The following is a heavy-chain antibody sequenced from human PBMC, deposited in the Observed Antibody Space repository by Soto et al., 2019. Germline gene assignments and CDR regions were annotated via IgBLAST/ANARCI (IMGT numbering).Heavy chain of an antibody. J-gene: IGHJ6*02. CDR3: ARVLIRFLDWIPENYYCGMDV. CDR1: GHSFTACH. D-gene: IGHD3-3*01. Sequence: GSVKVSCKASGHSFTACHMHWVRQAPGQGLEWMGWINPNSGGTKYAQRFQGRVTMTRNTSSRTVYMELSGLRSDDTAVYYCARVLIRFLDWIPENYYCGMDVWGQGTTVTVSS. V-gene: IGHV1-2*02. CDR2: INPNSGGT.